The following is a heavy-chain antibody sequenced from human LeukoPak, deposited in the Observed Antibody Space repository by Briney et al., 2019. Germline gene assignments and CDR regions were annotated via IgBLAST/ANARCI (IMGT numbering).Heavy chain of an antibody. CDR3: TSSEYYYDSSGLKFDY. CDR1: GFPFSSYA. D-gene: IGHD3-22*01. Sequence: GGSLRLSCAASGFPFSSYAMSWVRQSPGKGLEWVSAIRGGNGNTYYAYYADSVRGRFTISRDSSKNTLYLQMNSLKTEDTAVYYCTSSEYYYDSSGLKFDYWGQGTLVTVSS. V-gene: IGHV3-23*01. CDR2: IRGGNGNTYYA. J-gene: IGHJ4*02.